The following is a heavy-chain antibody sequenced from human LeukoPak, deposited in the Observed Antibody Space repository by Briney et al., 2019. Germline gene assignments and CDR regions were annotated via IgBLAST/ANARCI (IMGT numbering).Heavy chain of an antibody. CDR3: ARGGSSLDY. Sequence: SETLSLTCTVSGGSISGSDYYWTWIRQPPGKGLEWIASIYYSGNTLYNPSLKSRVTMSVDTSKNQFSLKLSSVTAADTAVYYCARGGSSLDYWGQGTLVTVSS. CDR1: GGSISGSDYY. D-gene: IGHD6-13*01. J-gene: IGHJ4*02. V-gene: IGHV4-39*07. CDR2: IYYSGNT.